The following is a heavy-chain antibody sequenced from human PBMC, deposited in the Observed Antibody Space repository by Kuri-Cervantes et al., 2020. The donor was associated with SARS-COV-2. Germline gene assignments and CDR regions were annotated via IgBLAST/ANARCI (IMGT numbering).Heavy chain of an antibody. J-gene: IGHJ4*02. CDR2: IWYDGSNK. D-gene: IGHD3-3*01. V-gene: IGHV3-33*01. CDR1: GFTFSSYG. CDR3: ARDARGIFGVAYNY. Sequence: GESLKISCAASGFTFSSYGMHWVRQAPGKGLEWVAVIWYDGSNKYYADSVQGRFTLSRDNSKNTLYLQMNTLRVDDTAVYYCARDARGIFGVAYNYWGQGTLVTVSS.